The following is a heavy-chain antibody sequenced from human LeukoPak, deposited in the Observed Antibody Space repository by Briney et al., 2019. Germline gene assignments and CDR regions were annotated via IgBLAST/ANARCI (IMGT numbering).Heavy chain of an antibody. J-gene: IGHJ4*02. CDR1: GNTLTELS. CDR2: FAPEDGEE. D-gene: IGHD1-1*01. V-gene: IGHV1-24*01. Sequence: ASVKVSCKVFGNTLTELSMHWVRQAPGKGLESMGGFAPEDGEEIYAQQFQGRLTMTEDTSTDTAYMELSSLTSEDTAVYYCTTGRRYQLYDYWGQGTLATVSS. CDR3: TTGRRYQLYDY.